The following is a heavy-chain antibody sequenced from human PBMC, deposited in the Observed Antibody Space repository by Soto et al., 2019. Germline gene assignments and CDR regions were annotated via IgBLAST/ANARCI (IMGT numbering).Heavy chain of an antibody. J-gene: IGHJ4*02. V-gene: IGHV3-74*01. CDR1: GFTFSSYW. CDR3: AIRASYYDSSGYFDY. D-gene: IGHD3-22*01. Sequence: GGSLILSCAAPGFTFSSYWMHWVRQAPGKGLVWVSRINSDGSSTSYADSVKGRFTISRDNAKNTLYLQMNSLRAEDTAVYYCAIRASYYDSSGYFDYWGQGTLVTVS. CDR2: INSDGSST.